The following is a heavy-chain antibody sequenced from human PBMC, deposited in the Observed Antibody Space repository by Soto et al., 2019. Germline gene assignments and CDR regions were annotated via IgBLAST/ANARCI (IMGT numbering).Heavy chain of an antibody. CDR2: IYYSGST. Sequence: QLQLQESGPGLVKPSETLSLTCTVSGGSISSSSYYWGWIRQPPGKGLEWIGSIYYSGSTYYNPSLKSRVTISVDTSKNQFSLKLSSVTAADTAVYYCARGSRRYCSGGSCFYMDVWGKGTTVTVSS. J-gene: IGHJ6*03. CDR3: ARGSRRYCSGGSCFYMDV. CDR1: GGSISSSSYY. V-gene: IGHV4-39*01. D-gene: IGHD2-15*01.